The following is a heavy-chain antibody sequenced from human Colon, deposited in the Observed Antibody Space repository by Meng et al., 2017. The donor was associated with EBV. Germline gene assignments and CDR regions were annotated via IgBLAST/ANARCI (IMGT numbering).Heavy chain of an antibody. V-gene: IGHV4-4*02. CDR2: IFHSGST. D-gene: IGHD3-10*01. J-gene: IGHJ5*02. CDR1: GGSISSNNW. Sequence: QVQLEESGPGLVKPSGTLSLPCAVSGGSISSNNWWSWVRQPPGKGLEWIGEIFHSGSTKHNPSLKSRVTMSMDKSKNQFSLRLASVTAADTAVYYCASSDYYGSGSYYPWGQGTLVTVSS. CDR3: ASSDYYGSGSYYP.